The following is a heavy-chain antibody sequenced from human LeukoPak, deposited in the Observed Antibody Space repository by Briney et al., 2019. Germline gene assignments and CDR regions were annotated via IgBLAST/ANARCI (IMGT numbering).Heavy chain of an antibody. Sequence: GGSLRLSCAASGFTFSNYTMNWVRQAPGKGLEWVSSISSSRSYIFYADSVKGRFTVSRDNAKNSLYLQMNSLRAEDTAVYYCAELGITMIGGVWGKGTTVTISS. D-gene: IGHD3-10*02. CDR3: AELGITMIGGV. J-gene: IGHJ6*04. CDR2: ISSSRSYI. V-gene: IGHV3-21*01. CDR1: GFTFSNYT.